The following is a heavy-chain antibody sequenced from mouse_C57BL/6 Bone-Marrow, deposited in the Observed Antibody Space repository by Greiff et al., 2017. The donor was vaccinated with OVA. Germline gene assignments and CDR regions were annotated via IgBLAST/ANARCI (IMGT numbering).Heavy chain of an antibody. CDR3: ARHYGYPYYYAMDY. J-gene: IGHJ4*01. V-gene: IGHV2-6-1*01. CDR2: IWSDGST. CDR1: GFSLTSYG. D-gene: IGHD2-2*01. Sequence: VMLVESGPGLVAPSQSLSIPCTVSGFSLTSYGVHWVRQPPGKGLEWLVVIWSDGSTTYNSALKSRLSIIKDNSKSQVFLKMNSLQTDDTAMYYCARHYGYPYYYAMDYWGQGTSVTVSS.